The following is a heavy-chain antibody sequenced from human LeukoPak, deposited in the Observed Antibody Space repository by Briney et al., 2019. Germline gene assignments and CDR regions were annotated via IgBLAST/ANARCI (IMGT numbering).Heavy chain of an antibody. Sequence: GGSLRLSCAASGFTSSYYEMNSVRQAPGKGLEWVSYISSSGSPIYYADSVKGRFTISRDNAKNSLYLQMNSLRAEDTAVYYCARSDYWGQGTLVTVSS. CDR2: ISSSGSPI. J-gene: IGHJ4*02. CDR1: GFTSSYYE. CDR3: ARSDY. V-gene: IGHV3-48*03.